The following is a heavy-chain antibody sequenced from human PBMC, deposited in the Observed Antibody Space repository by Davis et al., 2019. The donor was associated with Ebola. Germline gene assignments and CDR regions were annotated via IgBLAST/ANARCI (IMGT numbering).Heavy chain of an antibody. CDR2: INPNSGGT. CDR3: ARDPGGGQPFDY. Sequence: ASVQVSCKASGYTFTSYGITWVRQAPGQGLEWMGRINPNSGGTNYAQKFQGRVTMTWDTSISTAYMELSRLRSDDTAVYYCARDPGGGQPFDYWGQGTLVTVSS. CDR1: GYTFTSYG. J-gene: IGHJ4*02. V-gene: IGHV1-2*06. D-gene: IGHD3-16*01.